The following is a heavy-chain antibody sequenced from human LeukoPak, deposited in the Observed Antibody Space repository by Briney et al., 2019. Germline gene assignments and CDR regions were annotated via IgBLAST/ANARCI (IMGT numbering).Heavy chain of an antibody. CDR3: ARVVVPAVNYYYYYMDV. CDR2: IYYSGST. V-gene: IGHV4-59*01. J-gene: IGHJ6*03. CDR1: GGSISSYY. Sequence: SETLSLTCSVSGGSISSYYWSWLRQPPGKGLEWIGYIYYSGSTHYIPSLKSRVTISVDTSKNQFSLKLSSVTAADTAVYYCARVVVPAVNYYYYYMDVWGKGTTVTVSS. D-gene: IGHD2-2*01.